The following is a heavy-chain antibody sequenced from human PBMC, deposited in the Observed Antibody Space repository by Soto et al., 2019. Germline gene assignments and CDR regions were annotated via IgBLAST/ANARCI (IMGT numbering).Heavy chain of an antibody. J-gene: IGHJ5*02. CDR1: GGSITGYY. V-gene: IGHV4-59*08. CDR3: ARHSYYSSPLRFDP. D-gene: IGHD4-4*01. Sequence: QVQLQESGPGLVQPSETLSLTCTVSGGSITGYYWSWIRQPPGKGPEWIGNIHYSGSTSYNPSLKRRVTISLDTSKNQFSLSLSSVTAAETAVYYCARHSYYSSPLRFDPWGQGTLVTVSS. CDR2: IHYSGST.